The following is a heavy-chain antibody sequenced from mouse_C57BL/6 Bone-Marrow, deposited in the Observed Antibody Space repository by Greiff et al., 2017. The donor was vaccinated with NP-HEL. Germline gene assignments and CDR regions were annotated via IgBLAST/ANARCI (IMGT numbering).Heavy chain of an antibody. CDR1: GYTFTSYW. CDR2: IDPSDSET. D-gene: IGHD3-2*02. Sequence: QVQLQQSGAELVRPGSSVKLSCKASGYTFTSYWMHWVKQRPIQGLEWIGNIDPSDSETHYNQKIKDKATLTVDKSSSTAYMQLSRLTSEDSAVYYCARQGTDSSGHGGFAYWGQGTLVTVSA. V-gene: IGHV1-52*01. J-gene: IGHJ3*01. CDR3: ARQGTDSSGHGGFAY.